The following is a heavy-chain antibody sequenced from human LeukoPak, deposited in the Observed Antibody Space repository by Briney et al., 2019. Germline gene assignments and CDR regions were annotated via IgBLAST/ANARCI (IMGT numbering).Heavy chain of an antibody. CDR3: ARLSMGGDSFDY. D-gene: IGHD2-21*01. CDR2: INPNSGGT. Sequence: ASVKVSCKASGYTFTCYYIHCVRQAPGQRLEWMGWINPNSGGTNYAQKFQGRVTMTRDTSISTAYMELSRLRSDDTAVYYCARLSMGGDSFDYWGQGTLVTVSS. CDR1: GYTFTCYY. J-gene: IGHJ4*02. V-gene: IGHV1-2*02.